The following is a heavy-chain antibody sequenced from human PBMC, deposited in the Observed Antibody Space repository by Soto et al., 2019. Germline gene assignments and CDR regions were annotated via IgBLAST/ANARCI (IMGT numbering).Heavy chain of an antibody. Sequence: GGSLRLSCAASGFTFSSYSMNWVRQAPGKGLEWVSSINSRSSYIYYADSVKGRFTISRGNAKNSLYLQMNSLRGEDTAVYYCARDPSDLWEPGQYFQHWGQGTRVTVSS. J-gene: IGHJ1*01. D-gene: IGHD1-26*01. V-gene: IGHV3-21*01. CDR1: GFTFSSYS. CDR2: INSRSSYI. CDR3: ARDPSDLWEPGQYFQH.